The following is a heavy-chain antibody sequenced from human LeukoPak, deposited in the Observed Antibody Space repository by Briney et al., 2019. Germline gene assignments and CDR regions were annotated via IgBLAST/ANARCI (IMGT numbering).Heavy chain of an antibody. V-gene: IGHV1-3*01. D-gene: IGHD6-19*01. CDR2: INAGNGNT. J-gene: IGHJ4*02. CDR1: GYTFTSYA. Sequence: ASVKVSCKASGYTFTSYAMHWVRQAPGQRLEWMGWINAGNGNTKYSQKFQGRVTITRDTSASTAYMELSSLRSEDTAVYYCASRYSSGWYPFGLNYWGQGTLATVSS. CDR3: ASRYSSGWYPFGLNY.